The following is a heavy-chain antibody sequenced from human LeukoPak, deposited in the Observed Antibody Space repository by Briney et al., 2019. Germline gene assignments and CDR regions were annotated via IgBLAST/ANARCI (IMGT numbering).Heavy chain of an antibody. CDR1: GFTFSSYW. J-gene: IGHJ4*02. CDR2: IKQDGSEK. Sequence: GGSLRLSCAASGFTFSSYWMSWVRQAPGKGLEWVANIKQDGSEKYYVDSVKGRFTISRDNAKNSLCLQMDSLRAEGTAVYYCARVGAMPWSDCWGQGTLVTVSS. D-gene: IGHD1-26*01. CDR3: ARVGAMPWSDC. V-gene: IGHV3-7*03.